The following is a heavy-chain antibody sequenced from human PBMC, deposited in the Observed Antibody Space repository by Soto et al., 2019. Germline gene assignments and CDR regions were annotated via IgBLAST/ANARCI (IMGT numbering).Heavy chain of an antibody. V-gene: IGHV3-21*01. CDR2: ISSSSSYI. D-gene: IGHD6-19*01. J-gene: IGHJ4*02. CDR3: ARDQPGDRKLAVAVDY. CDR1: GFTFSSYS. Sequence: EVQLVESGGGLVKPGGSLRLSCAASGFTFSSYSMNWVRQAPGKGLEWVSSISSSSSYIYYADSVKGRFTISRDNAKNSLYLQMNSLRAEDTAVYYCARDQPGDRKLAVAVDYWGQGTLVTVSS.